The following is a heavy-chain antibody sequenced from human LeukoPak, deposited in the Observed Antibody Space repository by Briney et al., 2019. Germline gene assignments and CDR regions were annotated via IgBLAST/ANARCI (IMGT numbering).Heavy chain of an antibody. D-gene: IGHD2-15*01. CDR2: ISYDGSNK. Sequence: GGSLRLSCAASGFTFSSYAMHWVRQAPGKGLEWVAVISYDGSNKYYADSVKGRFTISRDNSKNTLYLQMNSLRAEDTAVYYCARDSPGYCSGGSCYLGHYYYYGMDVWGQGTTVTVSS. V-gene: IGHV3-30-3*01. J-gene: IGHJ6*02. CDR3: ARDSPGYCSGGSCYLGHYYYYGMDV. CDR1: GFTFSSYA.